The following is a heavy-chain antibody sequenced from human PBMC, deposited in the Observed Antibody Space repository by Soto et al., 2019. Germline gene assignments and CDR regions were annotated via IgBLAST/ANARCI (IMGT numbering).Heavy chain of an antibody. J-gene: IGHJ5*02. V-gene: IGHV4-39*07. D-gene: IGHD3-22*01. Sequence: SETLSLTCTVSGGSISSSSYYWGWIRQPPGKGLEWIGCIYYSGSTYYNPSLKSRVTISVDTSKNQFSMKLTSVTASDTAVYYCARSYYDSTGFAVDPWGQGTLVTVSS. CDR2: IYYSGST. CDR3: ARSYYDSTGFAVDP. CDR1: GGSISSSSYY.